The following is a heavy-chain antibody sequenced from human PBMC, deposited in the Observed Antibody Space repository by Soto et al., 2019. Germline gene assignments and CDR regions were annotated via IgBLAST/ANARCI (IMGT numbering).Heavy chain of an antibody. J-gene: IGHJ4*02. CDR1: GFSFTSYS. D-gene: IGHD4-17*01. V-gene: IGHV1-3*01. Sequence: QGQLVQSGAEVKKPGASVKVSCGTSGFSFTSYSFHWVRQAPAQGLQWMGWINAGRGKRNYSQQFQGRVTFTWDTSANTVYMELSRLTSEDTSVFFCARWIDNGYFDYWGQGSLVSVSA. CDR3: ARWIDNGYFDY. CDR2: INAGRGKR.